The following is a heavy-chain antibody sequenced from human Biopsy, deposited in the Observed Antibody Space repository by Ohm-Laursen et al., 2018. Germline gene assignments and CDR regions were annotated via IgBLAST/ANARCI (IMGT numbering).Heavy chain of an antibody. CDR3: ARHPTGFWFDP. V-gene: IGHV4-39*01. CDR1: GGSVSSNTNY. J-gene: IGHJ5*02. Sequence: GTLSLTCTVSGGSVSSNTNYWAWIRQPPGKGLEWIGSIFYSGIIYYTPSLKSRVSISVDTSKNQFSLNLNSVTAADTAVYYCARHPTGFWFDPWGQGALVTVSS. CDR2: IFYSGII.